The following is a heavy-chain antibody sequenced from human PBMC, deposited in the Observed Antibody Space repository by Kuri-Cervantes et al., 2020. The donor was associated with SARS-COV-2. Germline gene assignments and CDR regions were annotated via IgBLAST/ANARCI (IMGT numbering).Heavy chain of an antibody. J-gene: IGHJ4*02. V-gene: IGHV3-15*01. D-gene: IGHD2-2*01. CDR3: TTDTVVGPAATDFDY. CDR1: GFTFSNAW. Sequence: GESLKISCAASGFTFSNAWMSWVRQAPGKGLEWVGRIKSKTDGGTTDYAAPVKGRFTISRDDSKNTLYLQMNSLKTEDTAVYYCTTDTVVGPAATDFDYWGQGTLVTVSS. CDR2: IKSKTDGGTT.